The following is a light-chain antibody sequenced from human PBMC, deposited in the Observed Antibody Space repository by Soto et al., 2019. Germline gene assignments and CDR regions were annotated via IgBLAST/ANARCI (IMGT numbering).Light chain of an antibody. CDR3: SSYTSSAPFYV. V-gene: IGLV2-14*03. J-gene: IGLJ1*01. CDR2: DVN. CDR1: STDVDGYDY. Sequence: QSVLTQHASVSGSPGQSITISCTGASTDVDGYDYVSWYQQHPGQAPKLMIYDVNNRPSGVSYRFSGSKSGDTASLTISGLQAEDDADYYCSSYTSSAPFYVFGTGTKLTVL.